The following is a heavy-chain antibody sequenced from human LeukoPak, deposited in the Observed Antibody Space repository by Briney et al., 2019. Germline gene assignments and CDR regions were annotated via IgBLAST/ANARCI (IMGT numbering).Heavy chain of an antibody. D-gene: IGHD1-14*01. Sequence: GGSLRLSCAASGFTFNSYEMNWVRQAPGKGLEWVSFITSSGNTIYYADSVKSRFIISRDNAKNSLDLQMNSLRAEDTAVYYCTRGSTTWYFDYWGQGTLVTVSS. CDR2: ITSSGNTI. CDR1: GFTFNSYE. CDR3: TRGSTTWYFDY. V-gene: IGHV3-48*03. J-gene: IGHJ4*02.